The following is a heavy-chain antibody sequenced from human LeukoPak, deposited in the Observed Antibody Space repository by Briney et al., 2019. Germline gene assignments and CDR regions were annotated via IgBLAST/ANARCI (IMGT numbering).Heavy chain of an antibody. V-gene: IGHV3-21*01. CDR3: ARIPPSGSYYDY. J-gene: IGHJ4*02. CDR1: GFTFSSYS. Sequence: GGSLRLSCAASGFTFSSYSMNWVRQAPGKGLEWVSSIGSSSSYIYYADSVKGRFTISRDNAKNSLYLQMNSLRAEDTAVYYCARIPPSGSYYDYWGQGTLVTVSS. D-gene: IGHD1-26*01. CDR2: IGSSSSYI.